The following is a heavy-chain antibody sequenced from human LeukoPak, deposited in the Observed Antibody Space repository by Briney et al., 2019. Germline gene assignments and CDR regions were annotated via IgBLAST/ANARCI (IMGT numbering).Heavy chain of an antibody. CDR2: ITASGTAM. J-gene: IGHJ4*02. CDR3: ASSGSYRFDY. D-gene: IGHD1-26*01. Sequence: GGSLGLSCAASGFTFSSYSMNWVRQAPGKGLEWVSHITASGTAMFYADSVRGRFTISRDNAKNSLYLQMNSLRDEDTAVYYCASSGSYRFDYWGQGTLVTVSS. V-gene: IGHV3-48*02. CDR1: GFTFSSYS.